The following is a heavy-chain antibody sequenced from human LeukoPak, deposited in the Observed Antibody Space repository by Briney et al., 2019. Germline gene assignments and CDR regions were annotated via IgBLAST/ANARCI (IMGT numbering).Heavy chain of an antibody. V-gene: IGHV3-30*04. CDR3: ARSFMIVVVTPGYMDV. CDR2: ISYDGSNK. Sequence: PGGSLRLSCAASGFTFSSYAMHWVRQAPGKGLEWVAVISYDGSNKYYADSVKGRFTISRDNSKNTLYLQMNSLRAEDTAVYYCARSFMIVVVTPGYMDVWGKGTTVTVSS. CDR1: GFTFSSYA. J-gene: IGHJ6*03. D-gene: IGHD3-22*01.